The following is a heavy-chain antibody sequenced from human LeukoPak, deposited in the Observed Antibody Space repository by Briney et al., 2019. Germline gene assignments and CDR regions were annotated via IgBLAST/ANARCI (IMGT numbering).Heavy chain of an antibody. J-gene: IGHJ3*01. CDR1: GEFFSGYY. Sequence: SETLSLTCAVYGEFFSGYYWSWIRQVPGKGLEWLGEINQSGRTNYNPSLKSRVTISVDPSKNQLSLNLSFVNATDTTVYYCARGWFGFWHNSYLDDNAFDVWGPGTMVTVSS. V-gene: IGHV4-34*01. D-gene: IGHD3-10*01. CDR3: ARGWFGFWHNSYLDDNAFDV. CDR2: INQSGRT.